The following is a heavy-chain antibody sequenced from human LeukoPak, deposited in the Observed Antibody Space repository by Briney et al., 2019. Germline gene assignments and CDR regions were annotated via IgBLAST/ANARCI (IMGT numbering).Heavy chain of an antibody. Sequence: ASVKVSCKASGYTFTGYYMHWVRQAPGQGLEWMGRINPNSGGTNYAQKFQGGVTMTRDTSISTAYMGLSRLRSDDTAVYYCAHSRDIVLMVYGFDIWGQGTMVTVSS. CDR2: INPNSGGT. D-gene: IGHD2-8*01. CDR1: GYTFTGYY. J-gene: IGHJ3*02. V-gene: IGHV1-2*06. CDR3: AHSRDIVLMVYGFDI.